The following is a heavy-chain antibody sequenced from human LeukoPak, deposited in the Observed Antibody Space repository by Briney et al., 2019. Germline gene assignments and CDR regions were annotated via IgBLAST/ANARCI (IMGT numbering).Heavy chain of an antibody. CDR2: IYTSGST. CDR3: ARGAVDYGDYMGFDP. D-gene: IGHD4-17*01. Sequence: SETLSLTCTVSGGSISTYYWSWIRQPAGKGLEWIGRIYTSGSTNYNPSLKSRVTMSVDTSKNQFSLKLSSVSAVHTCVEYCARGAVDYGDYMGFDPWGQGTLVTVSS. V-gene: IGHV4-4*07. J-gene: IGHJ5*02. CDR1: GGSISTYY.